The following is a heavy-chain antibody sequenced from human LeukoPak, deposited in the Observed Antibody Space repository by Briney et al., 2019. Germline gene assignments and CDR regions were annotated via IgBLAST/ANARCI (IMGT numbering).Heavy chain of an antibody. CDR1: GGSISSGDYY. CDR3: ARVGVASGSYYTLSF. J-gene: IGHJ4*02. V-gene: IGHV4-31*11. Sequence: PSQTLSLTCAVSGGSISSGDYYWSWIRQHPGKGLEWIGYISYSGSTYYNPSLKSRVTISVDTSKNQFSLRLSSVTAADTAVYYCARVGVASGSYYTLSFWGQGTLVPVSS. D-gene: IGHD3-10*01. CDR2: ISYSGST.